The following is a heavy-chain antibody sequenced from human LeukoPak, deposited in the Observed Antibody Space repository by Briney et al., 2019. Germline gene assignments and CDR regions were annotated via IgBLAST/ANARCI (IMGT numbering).Heavy chain of an antibody. J-gene: IGHJ4*02. D-gene: IGHD3-10*01. CDR3: ARDGWGVDY. Sequence: PGGSLRLSCAASGFTFSIYAMSWVRQAPGKGLEWVSSISASGGTYYADSVRGRFSVSRDNSKSTVFLQINGLGAEDTAMYYCARDGWGVDYWGQGTLVTVSS. CDR1: GFTFSIYA. V-gene: IGHV3-23*01. CDR2: ISASGGT.